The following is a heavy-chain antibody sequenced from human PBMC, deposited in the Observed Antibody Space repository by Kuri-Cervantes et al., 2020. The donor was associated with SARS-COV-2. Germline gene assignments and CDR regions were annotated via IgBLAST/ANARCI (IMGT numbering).Heavy chain of an antibody. CDR1: GFTFSSYS. CDR2: ISSSSSYI. J-gene: IGHJ4*02. V-gene: IGHV3-21*01. D-gene: IGHD1-26*01. CDR3: ANSLLLSLDY. Sequence: ETLSLTCAASGFTFSSYSMNWVRQAPGKGLEWVSSISSSSSYIYYADSVKGRFTISRDNAKNSLYLQMNSLRAEDTAVYYCANSLLLSLDYWGQGTLVTVSS.